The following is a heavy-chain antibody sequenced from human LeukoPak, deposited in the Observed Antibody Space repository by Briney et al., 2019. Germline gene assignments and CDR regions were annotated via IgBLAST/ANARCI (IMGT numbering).Heavy chain of an antibody. CDR2: IGGSGGGT. CDR1: GFTFTNYA. Sequence: GESLTLSCAASGFTFTNYAMSWVRQAPGKGLEWVSAIGGSGGGTYYADSVKGRFTISRDNPKNTLYLQMTGLRAEDTAIYYCAKTPETHYYDFSAYYYSFDYWGQGTLVTVSS. J-gene: IGHJ4*02. CDR3: AKTPETHYYDFSAYYYSFDY. D-gene: IGHD3-22*01. V-gene: IGHV3-23*01.